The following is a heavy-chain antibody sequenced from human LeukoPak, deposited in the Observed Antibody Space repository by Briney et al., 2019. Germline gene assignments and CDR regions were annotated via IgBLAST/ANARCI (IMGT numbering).Heavy chain of an antibody. CDR1: GFTFSSNW. J-gene: IGHJ4*02. V-gene: IGHV3-74*01. Sequence: GGSLRLSCAASGFTFSSNWMHWVRQAPGKGLVWVSRINSDGSSTSYADSVKGRFTISRDNAKNTLYLQMNSLRAEDTAVYYCARVGYSSSWYPFDYWGQGTLVTVSS. CDR2: INSDGSST. CDR3: ARVGYSSSWYPFDY. D-gene: IGHD6-13*01.